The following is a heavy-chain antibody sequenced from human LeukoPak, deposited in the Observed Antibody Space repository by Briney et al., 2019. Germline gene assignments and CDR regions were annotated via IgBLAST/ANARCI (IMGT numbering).Heavy chain of an antibody. CDR2: INPSGTGT. D-gene: IGHD5-24*01. CDR3: ATDHSMANTAWWFDP. J-gene: IGHJ5*02. CDR1: GYTITNNY. V-gene: IGHV1-46*01. Sequence: ASVKVSCKASGYTITNNYMHWVRQAPGQGLEWMGVINPSGTGTSYAQKFQGRITMGRDTSTSTVYMELSSLRSEDTAFYYCATDHSMANTAWWFDPWGQGTLVTVSS.